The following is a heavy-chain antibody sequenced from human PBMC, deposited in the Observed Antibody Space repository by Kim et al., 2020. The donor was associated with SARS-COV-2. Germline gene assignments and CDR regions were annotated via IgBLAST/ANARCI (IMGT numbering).Heavy chain of an antibody. V-gene: IGHV3-23*01. J-gene: IGHJ4*02. CDR3: VKVATNSGFDY. CDR2: ISWDGTRT. CDR1: GFTFSTSP. Sequence: GGSLRLSCVASGFTFSTSPMGWVRQAPGEGLEWVSRISWDGTRTYYADFVKGRVTKSSDKSKNTVHLHMNSLRVEDTAVYYCVKVATNSGFDYWGQG. D-gene: IGHD2-8*01.